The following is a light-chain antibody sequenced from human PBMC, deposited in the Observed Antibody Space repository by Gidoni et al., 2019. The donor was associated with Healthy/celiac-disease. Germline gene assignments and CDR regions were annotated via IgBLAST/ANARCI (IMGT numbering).Light chain of an antibody. V-gene: IGKV3-11*01. CDR3: QKRSNWPLT. CDR1: QSVSSY. CDR2: DAA. J-gene: IGKJ4*01. Sequence: EIVLTQSPATLSLSPGERATLSCRGSQSVSSYLAWYQQKPGQAHRILIYDAANRATGIPARFSGSGSGTDFTLTISRLETEDFAVYYCQKRSNWPLTFGGGTKVEIK.